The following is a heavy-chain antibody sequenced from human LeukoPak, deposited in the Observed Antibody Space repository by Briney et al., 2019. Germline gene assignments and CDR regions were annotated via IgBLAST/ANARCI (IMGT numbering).Heavy chain of an antibody. J-gene: IGHJ6*03. V-gene: IGHV4-39*07. D-gene: IGHD6-13*01. Sequence: PETLSLTCTVSGGSISSSSYYWGWIRQPPGKGLEWIGSIYYSGSTYYNPSLKSRVTISVDTSKNQFSLKLSSVTAADTAVYYCARDRVWRSRSSSWYGLDYYYYMDVWGKGTTVTISS. CDR1: GGSISSSSYY. CDR2: IYYSGST. CDR3: ARDRVWRSRSSSWYGLDYYYYMDV.